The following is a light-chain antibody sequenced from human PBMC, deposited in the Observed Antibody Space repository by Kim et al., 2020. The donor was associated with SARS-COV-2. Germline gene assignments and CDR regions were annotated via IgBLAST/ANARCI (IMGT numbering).Light chain of an antibody. V-gene: IGKV1-5*01. CDR1: QSISSS. Sequence: ASVGDRVTSTCRASQSISSSLAWYQQKPGKAPNRLIYDASSLERGVPSRFSGSGSGTEFTLTISSLQPEDFATYFCQQYDSFAQYTFGQGTKLEI. J-gene: IGKJ2*01. CDR2: DAS. CDR3: QQYDSFAQYT.